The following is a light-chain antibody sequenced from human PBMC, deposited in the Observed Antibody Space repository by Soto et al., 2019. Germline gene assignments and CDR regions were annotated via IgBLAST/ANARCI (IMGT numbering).Light chain of an antibody. CDR1: SFNIENEY. CDR3: GAWDSSLSAMV. Sequence: QSVLTQPPSVSAAPGQKVTISCSGDSFNIENEYISLYQQLPGTAPQLLIYDNNKRPSVIPDRFSGSKSGTSGTLGITGLQAGDEADYYCGAWDSSLSAMVFGGGTKLTVL. V-gene: IGLV1-51*01. CDR2: DNN. J-gene: IGLJ2*01.